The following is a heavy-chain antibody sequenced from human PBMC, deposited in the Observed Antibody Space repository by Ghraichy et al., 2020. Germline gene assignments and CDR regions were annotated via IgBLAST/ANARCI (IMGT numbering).Heavy chain of an antibody. D-gene: IGHD3-22*01. CDR2: ISGSGGTT. V-gene: IGHV3-23*01. CDR1: GFPVSSYA. J-gene: IGHJ4*02. Sequence: GGSLRLSCAASGFPVSSYAMHWVRQAPGQGLEWVSGISGSGGTTDYADSVKGRFRISRDNSKNTMYLQMNSLRAEDTAVYYCAKDAGLWLWRFDYWGRGTLVTVSS. CDR3: AKDAGLWLWRFDY.